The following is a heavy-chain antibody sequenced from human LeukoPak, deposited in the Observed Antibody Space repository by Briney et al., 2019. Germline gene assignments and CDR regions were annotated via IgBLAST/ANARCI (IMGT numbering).Heavy chain of an antibody. CDR3: ARDSYDSSGYYWGDYGMDV. CDR2: ISAYNGNT. CDR1: GYTFTSYG. Sequence: ASVKVSFKASGYTFTSYGISWVRQAPGQGLEWMGWISAYNGNTNYAQKLQGRVTMTTDTSTSTAYMELRSLRSDDTAVYYCARDSYDSSGYYWGDYGMDVWGQGTTVTVSS. D-gene: IGHD3-22*01. J-gene: IGHJ6*02. V-gene: IGHV1-18*01.